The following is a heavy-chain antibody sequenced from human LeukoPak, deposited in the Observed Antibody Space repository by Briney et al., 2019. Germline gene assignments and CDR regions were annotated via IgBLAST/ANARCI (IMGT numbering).Heavy chain of an antibody. CDR2: ISYDGSNK. CDR3: AKSHVTTATGTGRYFDY. J-gene: IGHJ4*02. Sequence: GGSLRLSCAASGFTFSSYAMHWVRQAPGKGLEWVAVISYDGSNKYYADSVKGRFTISRDNSKNTLYLQMNSLRAEDTAVYYCAKSHVTTATGTGRYFDYWGQGTLVTVSS. D-gene: IGHD3-9*01. V-gene: IGHV3-30-3*01. CDR1: GFTFSSYA.